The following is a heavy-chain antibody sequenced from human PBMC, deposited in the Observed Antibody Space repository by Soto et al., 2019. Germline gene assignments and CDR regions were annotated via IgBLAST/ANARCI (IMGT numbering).Heavy chain of an antibody. CDR3: AKDLVITFGGVIVTTTLDY. CDR2: ISYDGSNK. CDR1: GFTFSSYG. Sequence: QVQLVESGGGVVQPGRSLRLSCAASGFTFSSYGMHWVRQAPGKGLEWEAVISYDGSNKYYADSVKGRFTISRDNSKNTLYLQMNSLRAEDTAVYYCAKDLVITFGGVIVTTTLDYWGQGTLVTVSS. V-gene: IGHV3-30*18. D-gene: IGHD3-16*02. J-gene: IGHJ4*02.